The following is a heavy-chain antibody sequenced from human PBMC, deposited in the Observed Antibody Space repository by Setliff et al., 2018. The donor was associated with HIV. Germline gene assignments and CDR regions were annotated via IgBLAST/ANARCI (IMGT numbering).Heavy chain of an antibody. D-gene: IGHD2-21*01. CDR3: AKGGLDSVFQSFDY. CDR2: ISYDSSDT. Sequence: GGSLRLSCAASGFTISNHAISWVRQAPGKGLEWVSSISYDSSDTFYSGSVKGRFTISRDNSRNTLYLQMNSLRTEDTAVYYCAKGGLDSVFQSFDYWGQGTLVTVSS. J-gene: IGHJ4*02. CDR1: GFTISNHA. V-gene: IGHV3-23*01.